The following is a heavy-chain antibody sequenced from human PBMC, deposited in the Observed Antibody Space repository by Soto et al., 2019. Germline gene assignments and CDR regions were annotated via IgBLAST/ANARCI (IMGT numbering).Heavy chain of an antibody. Sequence: SETLSLTCTVSGGSISSYYWSWIRQPPGKGLEWIGYIYYSGSTNYNPSLKSRVTISVDTSKNQFSLKLSSVTAADTAVYYCAILEAGLYDSSGYSYYYGMDVWGQGTTVTVSS. CDR2: IYYSGST. V-gene: IGHV4-59*01. D-gene: IGHD3-22*01. J-gene: IGHJ6*02. CDR3: AILEAGLYDSSGYSYYYGMDV. CDR1: GGSISSYY.